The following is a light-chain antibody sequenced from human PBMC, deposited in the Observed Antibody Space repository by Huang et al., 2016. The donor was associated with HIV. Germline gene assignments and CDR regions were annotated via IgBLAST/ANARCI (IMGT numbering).Light chain of an antibody. CDR3: LQDFDYPWT. CDR2: AAS. V-gene: IGKV1-6*01. J-gene: IGKJ1*01. Sequence: AIQMTQSPSSLSASVGDRVTITCRASQGIRNDLGWYQQKPGKAPKLLIYAASSLQSGVPSRCSGSGSATDFTLTISSLQPGDFATYYCLQDFDYPWTFGQGTKVEIK. CDR1: QGIRND.